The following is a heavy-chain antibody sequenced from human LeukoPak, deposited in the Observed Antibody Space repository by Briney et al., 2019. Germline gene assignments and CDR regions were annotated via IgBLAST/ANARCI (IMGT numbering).Heavy chain of an antibody. CDR3: ARDLYCSRTSCYAPSFDY. CDR2: IGYDGTNE. V-gene: IGHV3-33*01. J-gene: IGHJ4*02. CDR1: GFTFSSYG. Sequence: AGRSLRLSCAASGFTFSSYGMHWVRQAPGKGLEWVALIGYDGTNEYYADSVKGRFTISRDNSKNTLYLQMKSLRAEDTAVYYCARDLYCSRTSCYAPSFDYWGQGTLVTVSS. D-gene: IGHD2-2*01.